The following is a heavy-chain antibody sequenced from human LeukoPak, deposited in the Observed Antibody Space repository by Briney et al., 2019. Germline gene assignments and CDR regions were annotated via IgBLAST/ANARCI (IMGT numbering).Heavy chain of an antibody. D-gene: IGHD3-10*02. CDR3: ARDKTYYYVNSYDY. CDR1: GYTFTSYG. Sequence: ASVKVSCKASGYTFTSYGISWVRQAPGQGLEWMGWISAYNGNTNYAQKLQGRVTMTTDTSTSTAYMELRSLRSGDTAVYYCARDKTYYYVNSYDYWGQGTLFTVSS. CDR2: ISAYNGNT. V-gene: IGHV1-18*01. J-gene: IGHJ4*02.